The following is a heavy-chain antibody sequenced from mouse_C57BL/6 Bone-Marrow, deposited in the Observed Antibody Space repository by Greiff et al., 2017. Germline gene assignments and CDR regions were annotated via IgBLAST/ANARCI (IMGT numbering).Heavy chain of an antibody. CDR3: SSSFITTGCWYFDV. V-gene: IGHV4-1*01. Sequence: EVKLLESGGGLVQPGGSLKLSCAASGIDFSRYWMSWVRRAPGKGLEWIGDINPDSSTINYAPSLKDKFIISRDNAKNTLYLQMSKVRSEDTALSDCSSSFITTGCWYFDVWGTGTMVTVSS. J-gene: IGHJ1*03. D-gene: IGHD1-1*01. CDR1: GIDFSRYW. CDR2: INPDSSTI.